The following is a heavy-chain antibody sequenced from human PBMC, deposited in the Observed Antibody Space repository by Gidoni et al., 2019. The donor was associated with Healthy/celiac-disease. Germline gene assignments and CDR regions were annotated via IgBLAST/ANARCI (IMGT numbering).Heavy chain of an antibody. CDR3: ARDGQTVTTDYYYYGMDV. V-gene: IGHV3-21*01. CDR2: ISSSSSYI. CDR1: GVTFSSSS. Sequence: EVQLVEPGGGLVKPVGSLRLSCAAPGVTFSSSSMNRVRQDPGKGLGWVSSISSSSSYIYYADSVKGRFTISRDNAKNSLYLQMNSLRAEDTAVYYCARDGQTVTTDYYYYGMDVWGQGTTVTVSS. J-gene: IGHJ6*02. D-gene: IGHD4-4*01.